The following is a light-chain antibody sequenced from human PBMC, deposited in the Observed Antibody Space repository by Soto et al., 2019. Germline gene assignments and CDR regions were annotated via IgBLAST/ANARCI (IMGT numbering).Light chain of an antibody. J-gene: IGKJ1*01. V-gene: IGKV3-20*01. CDR2: LAS. CDR3: QQYGSSPWT. Sequence: IVVTQSPGTLSSSPGEIATLSCRASQSVSSSYLAWYQQKPGQAPRLLMYLASSRATGIPDRFSGSGSGTDFTLTISGLEPEDFAVYYCQQYGSSPWTFGQGTKVEIK. CDR1: QSVSSSY.